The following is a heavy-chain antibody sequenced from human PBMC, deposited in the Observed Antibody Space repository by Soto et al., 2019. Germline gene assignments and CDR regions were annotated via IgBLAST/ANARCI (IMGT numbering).Heavy chain of an antibody. CDR1: GFTFSNFY. CDR2: INSDGSTT. J-gene: IGHJ4*02. Sequence: GGSLRLSCAASGFTFSNFYVHWVRQAPGKGLEWVSRINSDGSTTNYADSVKGRFTISRDNAKNTLYLQMNSLRAEDTAIYYCAISEGDYRGQGMLVTVSS. V-gene: IGHV3-74*01. CDR3: AISEGDY.